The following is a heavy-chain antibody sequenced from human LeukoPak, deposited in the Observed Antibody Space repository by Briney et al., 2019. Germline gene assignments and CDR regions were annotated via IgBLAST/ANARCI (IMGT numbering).Heavy chain of an antibody. CDR2: IIPIFGTA. D-gene: IGHD4-23*01. CDR1: GGTFSSYA. Sequence: GASVTVSCKASGGTFSSYAISWVRQAPGQGLEWMGGIIPIFGTANYAQKFQGRVTITADESTSTAYMELSSLRSEDTAVYYCARGMEDTDYGGPTTRFFDYWGQGTLVTVSS. CDR3: ARGMEDTDYGGPTTRFFDY. J-gene: IGHJ4*02. V-gene: IGHV1-69*13.